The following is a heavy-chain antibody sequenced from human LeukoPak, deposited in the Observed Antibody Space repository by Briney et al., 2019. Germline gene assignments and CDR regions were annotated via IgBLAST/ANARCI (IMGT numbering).Heavy chain of an antibody. J-gene: IGHJ5*02. Sequence: LRASVKLSCTASGYTFTAYNMHWVRQAPGQGLEWMGWINPNSGDTNYAQNFQGRVTMTRDTSISTAYMELSRLTSEDTAVYYCARDASVVVPPANWFDPWGQGALVTVSP. V-gene: IGHV1-2*02. D-gene: IGHD2-2*01. CDR1: GYTFTAYN. CDR3: ARDASVVVPPANWFDP. CDR2: INPNSGDT.